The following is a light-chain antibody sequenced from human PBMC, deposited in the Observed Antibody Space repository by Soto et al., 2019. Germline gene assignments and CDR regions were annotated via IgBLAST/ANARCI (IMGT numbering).Light chain of an antibody. V-gene: IGKV1-5*03. Sequence: DIQMTQSPSTLSGSVGDRVTITCRASQTISSWLAWYQQKPGKAPKLLIYKASTLKSGVPSRFSGSGSGTDFTLKISRVEAEDVGVYFCMQGSHWPYTFGQGTKLEIK. J-gene: IGKJ2*01. CDR3: MQGSHWPYT. CDR1: QTISSW. CDR2: KAS.